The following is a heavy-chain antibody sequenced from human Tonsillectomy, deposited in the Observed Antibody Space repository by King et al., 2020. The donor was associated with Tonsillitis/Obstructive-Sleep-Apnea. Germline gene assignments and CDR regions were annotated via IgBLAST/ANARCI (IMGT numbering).Heavy chain of an antibody. V-gene: IGHV3-23*04. CDR1: GFTFSTYA. Sequence: VQLVESGGGLVQPGGSLRLSCVASGFTFSTYAMTWVRPAPGKGPEWVSGISGSNGGTYYSYSVKGRFTTSRDNSKNPLYLQMNSLRADDTALYYCAKVFAAVTGDPGSWGQGTLVTVSS. CDR3: AKVFAAVTGDPGS. D-gene: IGHD6-19*01. J-gene: IGHJ5*02. CDR2: ISGSNGGT.